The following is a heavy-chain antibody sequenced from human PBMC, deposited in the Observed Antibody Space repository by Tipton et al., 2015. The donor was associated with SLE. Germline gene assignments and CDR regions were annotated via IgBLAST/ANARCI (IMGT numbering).Heavy chain of an antibody. CDR1: GGSINNYY. CDR3: VRLRSKVLIDY. V-gene: IGHV4-59*12. Sequence: TLSLTCTVSGGSINNYYWSWIRQPPGKGLEYIGYIYYTGTTNYNPSLKSRVSISVDMSKNQFSLEVRSVTAADTAVYYCVRLRSKVLIDYWGQGTLVTVSS. J-gene: IGHJ4*02. CDR2: IYYTGTT. D-gene: IGHD2-8*01.